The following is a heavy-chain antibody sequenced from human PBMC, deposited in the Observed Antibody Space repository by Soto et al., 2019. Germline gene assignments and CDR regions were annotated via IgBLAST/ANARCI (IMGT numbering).Heavy chain of an antibody. J-gene: IGHJ4*02. D-gene: IGHD4-17*01. CDR2: ISAYNGNT. V-gene: IGHV1-18*01. CDR1: GYTFTSYG. Sequence: ASVKVSCNASGYTFTSYGISWVRQAPGQGLEWMGWISAYNGNTNYAQKLQGRVTMTTDTSTSTAYMELRSLRSDDTAVYYCARDLTTVTTLGLYYFDYWGQGTLVTVSS. CDR3: ARDLTTVTTLGLYYFDY.